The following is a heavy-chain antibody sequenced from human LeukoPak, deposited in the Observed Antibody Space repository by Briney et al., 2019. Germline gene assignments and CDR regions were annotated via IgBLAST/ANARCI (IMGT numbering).Heavy chain of an antibody. CDR3: AAPGYSSSWYEDY. Sequence: GGSLRLSCAASGFAFSSYAMSWVRQAPGKGLEWVSAISGSGGSTYYADSVKGRFTISRDNSKNTLYLQMNSLRAEDTAVYYCAAPGYSSSWYEDYWGQGTLVTVSS. CDR1: GFAFSSYA. J-gene: IGHJ4*02. V-gene: IGHV3-23*01. CDR2: ISGSGGST. D-gene: IGHD6-13*01.